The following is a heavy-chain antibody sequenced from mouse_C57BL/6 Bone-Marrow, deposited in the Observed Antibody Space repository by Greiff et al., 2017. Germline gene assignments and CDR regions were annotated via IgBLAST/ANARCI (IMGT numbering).Heavy chain of an antibody. Sequence: QVQLQQPGAELVRPGSSVKLSCKASGYTFTSYWMHWVKQRPIQGLEWIGNIDPSDSETHYNQKFKDKATVTVDKSSSTAYMRHSSLTSDDSAVYQCARCYYGWSPFGYWGQGTTHTVDS. V-gene: IGHV1-52*01. CDR2: IDPSDSET. J-gene: IGHJ2*01. CDR1: GYTFTSYW. D-gene: IGHD1-1*01. CDR3: ARCYYGWSPFGY.